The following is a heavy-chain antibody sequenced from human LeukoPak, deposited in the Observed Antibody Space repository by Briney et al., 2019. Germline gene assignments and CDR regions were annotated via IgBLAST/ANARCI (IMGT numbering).Heavy chain of an antibody. CDR2: INPNSGGT. D-gene: IGHD2-15*01. CDR3: ARSYCSGGSCYRFDY. Sequence: VASVKVSCKASGYTFTGYYMHWVRQAPGQGLVRLGWINPNSGGTNYAQKFQGRVTMTRDTSISTAYMELSRLRSDDTAVYYCARSYCSGGSCYRFDYWGQGTLVTVSS. CDR1: GYTFTGYY. V-gene: IGHV1-2*02. J-gene: IGHJ4*02.